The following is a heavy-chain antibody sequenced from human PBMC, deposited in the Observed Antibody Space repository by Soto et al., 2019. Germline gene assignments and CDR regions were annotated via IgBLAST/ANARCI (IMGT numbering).Heavy chain of an antibody. CDR1: GGSISSYY. D-gene: IGHD5-18*01. J-gene: IGHJ6*03. Sequence: PSETLSLTCTVSGGSISSYYWSWIRQPPGKGLEWIGYIYYSGSTNYNPSLKSRVTISVDTSKNQFSLELSSVTAADTAVYYCATQYGYDYYYYFLDVWGKGTTVTVSS. CDR2: IYYSGST. V-gene: IGHV4-59*03. CDR3: ATQYGYDYYYYFLDV.